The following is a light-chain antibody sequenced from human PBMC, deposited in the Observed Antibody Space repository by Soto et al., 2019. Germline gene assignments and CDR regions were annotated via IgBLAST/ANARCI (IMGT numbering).Light chain of an antibody. V-gene: IGKV3-15*01. CDR1: QSFNDK. Sequence: EIVMTQSPVTLSVSPGARATLSCTASQSFNDKVAWYHQKPGHTPTLLIYSASIGATGTPARFSGSGSGTEFTLTISSLQSEDFAVYYCQQYNNWPPITFGQGTRLEIK. CDR2: SAS. J-gene: IGKJ5*01. CDR3: QQYNNWPPIT.